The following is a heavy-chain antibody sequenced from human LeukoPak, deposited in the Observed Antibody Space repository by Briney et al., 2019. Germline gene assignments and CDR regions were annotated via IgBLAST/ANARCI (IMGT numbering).Heavy chain of an antibody. D-gene: IGHD3-10*01. Sequence: GGSLRLSCAASGFTFRTEAMTWVRQALGKGLEWVSAISGNGGDTHYADSVKGRFTISRDNSKNTLYLQMNSLRVEDTAVHYCAKVPYGSKSYATLDYWGQGTLVTVSS. V-gene: IGHV3-23*01. CDR3: AKVPYGSKSYATLDY. CDR1: GFTFRTEA. CDR2: ISGNGGDT. J-gene: IGHJ4*02.